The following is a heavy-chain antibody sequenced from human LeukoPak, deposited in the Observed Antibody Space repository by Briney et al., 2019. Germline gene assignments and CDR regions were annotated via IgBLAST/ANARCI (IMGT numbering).Heavy chain of an antibody. D-gene: IGHD4-23*01. Sequence: PSETLSLTCTVSGGSISSGNYYWSWIRKPAGKGLEWIGRIYTSGSTNYNPSLKSRVTMSVDTSKNQLSLKVISVTAADTAVYYCARGVIQAGGNDLDYWGQGTLVTVSS. V-gene: IGHV4-61*02. CDR3: ARGVIQAGGNDLDY. CDR1: GGSISSGNYY. J-gene: IGHJ4*02. CDR2: IYTSGST.